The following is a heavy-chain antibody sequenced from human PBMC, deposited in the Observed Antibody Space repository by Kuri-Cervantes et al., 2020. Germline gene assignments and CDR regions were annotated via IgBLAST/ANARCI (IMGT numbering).Heavy chain of an antibody. V-gene: IGHV1-8*01. Sequence: ASVKVSCKASGYTFTSYDINWVRQATGQGLEWMGWMNPNSGNTGYAQKFQGRVTMTRNTSISTAYMELSSLRAEDTAVYYCARSPNDYGDYYYYYGMDVWGQGTTVTVSS. CDR2: MNPNSGNT. D-gene: IGHD4-17*01. CDR3: ARSPNDYGDYYYYYGMDV. J-gene: IGHJ6*02. CDR1: GYTFTSYD.